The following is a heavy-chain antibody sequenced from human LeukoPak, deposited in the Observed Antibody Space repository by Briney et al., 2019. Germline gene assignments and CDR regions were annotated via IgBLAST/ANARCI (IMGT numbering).Heavy chain of an antibody. CDR2: INDSGST. Sequence: SETLSLTRAVYSVSFSGYYWSWIRQSPGKGLEWIGDINDSGSTNCNPSVKSRVTISVDTSKSQFSLKLSSVTAADTAVYYCARANLLGYCTNDVCPGVGVPFDYWGQGTLVTVSS. D-gene: IGHD2-8*01. CDR1: SVSFSGYY. J-gene: IGHJ4*02. CDR3: ARANLLGYCTNDVCPGVGVPFDY. V-gene: IGHV4-34*01.